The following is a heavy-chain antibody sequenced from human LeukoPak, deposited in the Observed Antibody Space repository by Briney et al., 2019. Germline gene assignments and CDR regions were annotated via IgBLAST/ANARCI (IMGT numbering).Heavy chain of an antibody. CDR3: AKKVGLVSAPLYYFDL. V-gene: IGHV3-23*01. CDR2: TSGPGGSR. D-gene: IGHD6-6*01. Sequence: GGPLRLTCAASGFTFSSYAMSWVRQAPGKGLEWASATSGPGGSRDYADSVKGRFTISRDNSKNTLYLQMNSLRAEDTAIYYCAKKVGLVSAPLYYFDLWGQGTLVTVSS. CDR1: GFTFSSYA. J-gene: IGHJ4*02.